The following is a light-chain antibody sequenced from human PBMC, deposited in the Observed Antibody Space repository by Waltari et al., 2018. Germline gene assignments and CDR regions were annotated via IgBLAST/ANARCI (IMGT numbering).Light chain of an antibody. J-gene: IGKJ4*01. CDR2: KVS. Sequence: DVVMTLSPLSLPVTLGQPASISCSPSQSLVHSDGNTYLHWFQQRPGQSPRRLIYKVSNRGSGVPDRFSGSGSGTDFTLKISRVEAEDVGIYYCLQHTHWPHTFGGGTKVEIK. CDR1: QSLVHSDGNTY. CDR3: LQHTHWPHT. V-gene: IGKV2-30*02.